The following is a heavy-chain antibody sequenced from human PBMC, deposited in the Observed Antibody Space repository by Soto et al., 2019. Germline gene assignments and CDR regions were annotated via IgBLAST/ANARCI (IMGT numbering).Heavy chain of an antibody. CDR2: IYYSGST. D-gene: IGHD2-2*01. Sequence: QVQLQESGPGLVKPSQTLSLTCTVSGGPISSGDYYWSWIRQPPGKGLEWIGYIYYSGSTYYNPSLKSRVTISVDTSKNQFSLKLSSVTAADTAVYYCARAEFGTTWRYYYYGMDVWGQGTTVTVSS. CDR1: GGPISSGDYY. CDR3: ARAEFGTTWRYYYYGMDV. J-gene: IGHJ6*02. V-gene: IGHV4-30-4*01.